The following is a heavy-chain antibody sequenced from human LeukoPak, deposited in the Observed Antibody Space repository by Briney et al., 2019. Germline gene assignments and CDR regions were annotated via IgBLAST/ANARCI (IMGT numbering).Heavy chain of an antibody. V-gene: IGHV4-34*01. CDR3: ARVDIVTTNWFDP. CDR2: VNHRGST. Sequence: SETLSLTCAVYGESFSGYYWSWIRQPPGKGLEWLGEVNHRGSTNYNLSLKRRLTISVDTSKNQFSLKLTSVTAADTAIYYCARVDIVTTNWFDPWGQGTLVTVSS. D-gene: IGHD5-12*01. CDR1: GESFSGYY. J-gene: IGHJ5*02.